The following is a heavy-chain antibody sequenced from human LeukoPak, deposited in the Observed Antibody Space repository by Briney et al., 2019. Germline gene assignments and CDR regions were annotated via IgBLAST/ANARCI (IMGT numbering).Heavy chain of an antibody. V-gene: IGHV1-2*02. CDR3: ARGGAYNWNDFGY. Sequence: ASVKVSCKASGYTFTGYYMHWVRQAPGQGLEWMGWINPNSGGTNYAQKFQGRVTMTRNTSISTAYMELSSLRSEDTAVYYCARGGAYNWNDFGYWGQGTLVTVSS. D-gene: IGHD1-20*01. CDR2: INPNSGGT. J-gene: IGHJ4*02. CDR1: GYTFTGYY.